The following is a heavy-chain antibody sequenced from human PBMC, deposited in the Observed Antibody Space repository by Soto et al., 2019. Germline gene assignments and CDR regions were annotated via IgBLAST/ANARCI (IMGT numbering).Heavy chain of an antibody. J-gene: IGHJ3*02. V-gene: IGHV4-31*03. D-gene: IGHD1-1*01. CDR1: GGSISSGGYY. Sequence: QVQLQESGPGLVKPSQTLSLTCTVSGGSISSGGYYWSWIRQHPGKGLEWIGYIYYTGTTYYSPSLKSRVTISVDTSNHQFSLKLSSVTAADTAVYYCARDRDAYNDAFGIWGQETMVTVSS. CDR3: ARDRDAYNDAFGI. CDR2: IYYTGTT.